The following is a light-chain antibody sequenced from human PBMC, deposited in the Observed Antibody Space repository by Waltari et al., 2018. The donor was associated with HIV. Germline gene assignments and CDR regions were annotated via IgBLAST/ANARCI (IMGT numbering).Light chain of an antibody. CDR1: HIGGKS. V-gene: IGLV3-21*04. J-gene: IGLJ3*02. CDR3: HVWDSRSDVV. CDR2: DDR. Sequence: SYVLTQPPSVAVAPGMTATITCGGDHIGGKSVPWYQQKPGQAPVVVIYDDRVRPSEIPERFSGSNSGNTATLTISGVEVGDEADYSCHVWDSRSDVVFGGGTKLTVL.